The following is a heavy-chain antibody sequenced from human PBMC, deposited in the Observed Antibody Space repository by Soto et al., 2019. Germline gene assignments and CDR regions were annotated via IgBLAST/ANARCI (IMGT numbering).Heavy chain of an antibody. Sequence: AASVKVSCKASGYTFTSYDINWVRQATGQGLEWMGWMNPNSGNTGYAQKFQGRVTMTRNTSISTAYMELSSLRSEDTAVYYCARSKDYYDSSCHEYWYFDLWGRGTLFTVSS. J-gene: IGHJ2*01. V-gene: IGHV1-8*01. D-gene: IGHD3-22*01. CDR3: ARSKDYYDSSCHEYWYFDL. CDR2: MNPNSGNT. CDR1: GYTFTSYD.